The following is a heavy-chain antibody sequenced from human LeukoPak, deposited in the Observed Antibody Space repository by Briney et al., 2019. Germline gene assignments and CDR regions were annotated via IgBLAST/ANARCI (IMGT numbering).Heavy chain of an antibody. J-gene: IGHJ4*02. Sequence: PSETLSLTCTVSGGSICSSSYYWGWIRQPPGKGLEWIGSIYYSGSTYYNPSLKSRVTISVDTSKNQFSLKLSSVTAADTAVYYCARGRIAAAGYYFDYWGQGTLVTVSS. CDR2: IYYSGST. D-gene: IGHD6-13*01. V-gene: IGHV4-39*07. CDR3: ARGRIAAAGYYFDY. CDR1: GGSICSSSYY.